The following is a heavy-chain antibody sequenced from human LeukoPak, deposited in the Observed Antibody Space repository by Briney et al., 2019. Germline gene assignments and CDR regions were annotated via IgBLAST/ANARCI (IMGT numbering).Heavy chain of an antibody. V-gene: IGHV5-10-1*01. CDR3: ARQGSSSWLDY. J-gene: IGHJ4*02. CDR2: IDPSDSYT. CDR1: GYSFTSYW. D-gene: IGHD6-13*01. Sequence: GESLKISCKGCGYSFTSYWISWVRQMPGQGLEWMGRIDPSDSYTNYSPSFQGHVTISADQSISTAYLQWSSLKASDTAMYYCARQGSSSWLDYWGQGTLVTVSS.